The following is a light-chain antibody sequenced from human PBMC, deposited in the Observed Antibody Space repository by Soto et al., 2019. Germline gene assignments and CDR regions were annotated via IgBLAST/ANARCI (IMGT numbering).Light chain of an antibody. J-gene: IGKJ5*01. CDR1: QGINSY. CDR3: QQINSYPIT. V-gene: IGKV1-9*01. Sequence: DIQLTQSPSFLSASVGDRVTITCRASQGINSYLAWYQQKPGKVPKLLIYAPSTLQSEVPSRFSGSGSGTENSLTISSLQPEDFATYYCQQINSYPITFGQATQLEI. CDR2: APS.